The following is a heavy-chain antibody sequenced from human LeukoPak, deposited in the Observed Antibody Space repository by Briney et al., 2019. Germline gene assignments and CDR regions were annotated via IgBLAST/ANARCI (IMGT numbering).Heavy chain of an antibody. J-gene: IGHJ4*02. CDR2: ISGRGGSI. V-gene: IGHV3-23*01. CDR3: AKDWDYYDSGAYYYFDY. CDR1: GFTFRNYA. Sequence: PGGSLRLSCSASGFTFRNYAMSWVRQAPGKGREWVSTISGRGGSIYYADSLKGRFTISRDNSMNTLFLQMNSLRAEDTAVYYCAKDWDYYDSGAYYYFDYWGQGTLVTVSS. D-gene: IGHD3-22*01.